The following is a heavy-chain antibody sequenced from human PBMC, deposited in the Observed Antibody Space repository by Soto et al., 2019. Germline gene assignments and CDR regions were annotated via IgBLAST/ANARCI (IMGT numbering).Heavy chain of an antibody. Sequence: QVQLVESGGGVVQPGRSLRLSCAASGFTFSSYAMHWVRQAPGKGLEWAAVISYDGSNKYYADSVKGRFTISRDNSKNTLYLQMNSLRAEDTAVYYCAREAIRGPYYYGMDVWGQGTTVTVSS. J-gene: IGHJ6*02. V-gene: IGHV3-30-3*01. CDR2: ISYDGSNK. CDR3: AREAIRGPYYYGMDV. D-gene: IGHD4-17*01. CDR1: GFTFSSYA.